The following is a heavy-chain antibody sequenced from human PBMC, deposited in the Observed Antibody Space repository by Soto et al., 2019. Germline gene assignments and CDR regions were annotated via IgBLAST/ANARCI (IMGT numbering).Heavy chain of an antibody. CDR1: GFTFSSYG. V-gene: IGHV3-30*18. D-gene: IGHD5-12*01. Sequence: QVQLVESGGGVVQPGGSLRLSCAASGFTFSSYGMNWVLQAPGKGLEWVAVISYDGTTKYYTDTVRGRFTISRDNSKNTLYLQMNALRTVDTATYYCANEDEIVAAYGFDIWGQGTTVTVSS. CDR3: ANEDEIVAAYGFDI. J-gene: IGHJ3*02. CDR2: ISYDGTTK.